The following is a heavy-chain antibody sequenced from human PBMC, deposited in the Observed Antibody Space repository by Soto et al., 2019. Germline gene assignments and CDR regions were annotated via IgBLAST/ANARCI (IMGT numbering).Heavy chain of an antibody. J-gene: IGHJ4*02. Sequence: PGGSLRLSCAASGFTFGDYAMHWFRQAPGKGLEWVSGISWNSGSIGYADSVKGRFTISRDNAKNSLYLQMNSLRAEDTALYYCAKDCYYYDSSGYYSWGQGTLVTVSS. CDR3: AKDCYYYDSSGYYS. CDR2: ISWNSGSI. V-gene: IGHV3-9*01. D-gene: IGHD3-22*01. CDR1: GFTFGDYA.